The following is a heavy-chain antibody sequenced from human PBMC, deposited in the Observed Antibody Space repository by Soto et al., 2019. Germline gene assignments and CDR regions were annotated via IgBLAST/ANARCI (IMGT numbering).Heavy chain of an antibody. Sequence: XETLSLTCAFYVGSFSGYYWSWIRHPPGKWLEWIGEINHSGSTNYNPSLKSRVTISVDTSKNQFSLKLSSVTAADTAVYYCARVDGWSGYYYGMEVWGQGTTVNVSS. CDR1: VGSFSGYY. D-gene: IGHD6-19*01. V-gene: IGHV4-34*01. CDR2: INHSGST. J-gene: IGHJ6*01. CDR3: ARVDGWSGYYYGMEV.